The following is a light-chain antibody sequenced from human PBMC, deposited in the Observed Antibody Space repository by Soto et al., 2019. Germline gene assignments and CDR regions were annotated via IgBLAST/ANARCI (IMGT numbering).Light chain of an antibody. CDR1: TCDVGGDNY. CDR3: SSYGGTSKV. CDR2: EGN. Sequence: SALAEPPSGAGSHGGSGAHSYPRTTCDVGGDNYVSWYQQHPGKAPKLMIYEGNKRPSGVPDRFSGSKSGNTASLTVSGLQTEDEAEYFCSSYGGTSKVFGTGTKVTV. J-gene: IGLJ1*01. V-gene: IGLV2-8*01.